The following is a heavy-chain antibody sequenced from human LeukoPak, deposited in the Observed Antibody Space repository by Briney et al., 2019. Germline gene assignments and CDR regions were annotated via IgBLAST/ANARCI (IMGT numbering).Heavy chain of an antibody. V-gene: IGHV1-2*02. Sequence: ASVKVSCKASGYTFTGYYVHWVRQAPGQGLEWMGWINPSSGGTNYQGRVTMTRDTSISTAYMELSRLRSDDTAIYYCARDVGEYCSSVSCYASDYWGQGTLVTVSS. CDR2: INPSSGGT. J-gene: IGHJ4*02. CDR3: ARDVGEYCSSVSCYASDY. CDR1: GYTFTGYY. D-gene: IGHD2-2*01.